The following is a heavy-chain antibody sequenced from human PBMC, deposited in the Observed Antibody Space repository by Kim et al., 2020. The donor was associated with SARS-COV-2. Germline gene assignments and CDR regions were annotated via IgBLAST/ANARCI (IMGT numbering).Heavy chain of an antibody. CDR3: ARSAHFWSGHYLDL. V-gene: IGHV1-2*02. J-gene: IGHJ5*02. Sequence: ASVKVSCKASGYTFTDYYIHWVRQAPGQGLEWMGWINPYSGDTNYAQKFQGRVTMTRDTSISTPYVELTSLRSDDTAVYYCARSAHFWSGHYLDLWGQGTLITASP. CDR2: INPYSGDT. CDR1: GYTFTDYY. D-gene: IGHD3-3*01.